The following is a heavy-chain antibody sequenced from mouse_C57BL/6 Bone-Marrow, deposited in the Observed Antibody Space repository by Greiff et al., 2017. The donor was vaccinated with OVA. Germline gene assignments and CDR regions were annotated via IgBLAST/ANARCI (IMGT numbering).Heavy chain of an antibody. D-gene: IGHD1-1*01. CDR1: SYAFSSSW. V-gene: IGHV1-82*01. J-gene: IGHJ2*01. CDR3: ANEGDYFYYFDY. Sequence: QVHVKQSGPELVKPGASVKISCKASSYAFSSSWMNWVKQRPGKGLEWIGRIYPGDGDTNYNGKFKGKATLTADKSSSTAYMQLSSLTSEDSAVYFCANEGDYFYYFDYWGQGTTLTVSS. CDR2: IYPGDGDT.